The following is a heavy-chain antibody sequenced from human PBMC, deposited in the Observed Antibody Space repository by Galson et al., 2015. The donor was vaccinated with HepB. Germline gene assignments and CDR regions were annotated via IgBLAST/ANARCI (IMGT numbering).Heavy chain of an antibody. J-gene: IGHJ5*01. CDR2: ISTSGSYI. D-gene: IGHD2-2*01. Sequence: SLRFSCAASGFTFSSFSMNWVRQAPGKGLEWVSSISTSGSYISYADSVKGRFTISRDNAKNSLSLQMDSLRAEDTAVYYCARDQGYCSGTSCPNWFDSWGQGTLVTVSS. CDR1: GFTFSSFS. CDR3: ARDQGYCSGTSCPNWFDS. V-gene: IGHV3-21*01.